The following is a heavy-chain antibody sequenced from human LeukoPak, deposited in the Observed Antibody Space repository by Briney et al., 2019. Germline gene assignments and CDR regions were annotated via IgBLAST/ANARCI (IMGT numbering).Heavy chain of an antibody. CDR2: MSYTGST. J-gene: IGHJ4*02. CDR3: ARHEGWYGN. Sequence: SETLSLTCNVSGGSISGNYWSWIRQPPGKGLEWIGYMSYTGSTNYNPSLKRRVTMSIDTSKNQFSLKLSSVTAADTAVYYCARHEGWYGNWGQGTLVTVSS. D-gene: IGHD2-15*01. CDR1: GGSISGNY. V-gene: IGHV4-59*08.